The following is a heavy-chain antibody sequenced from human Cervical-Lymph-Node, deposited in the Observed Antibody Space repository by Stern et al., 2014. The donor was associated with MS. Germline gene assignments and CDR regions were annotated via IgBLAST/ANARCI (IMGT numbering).Heavy chain of an antibody. J-gene: IGHJ4*02. D-gene: IGHD6-13*01. CDR3: ARDDRGSSWYRFDF. Sequence: QVQLQESGPGVAKPSPTLSLTCTVSGGSISTDGYYWTWLRPQPGKGLEWIGYIYYIGSTYYNPSLKSRVTMSLDTSKNQFSLNLSSVTAADTAIYYCARDDRGSSWYRFDFWGQGTLVTVSS. V-gene: IGHV4-31*03. CDR1: GGSISTDGYY. CDR2: IYYIGST.